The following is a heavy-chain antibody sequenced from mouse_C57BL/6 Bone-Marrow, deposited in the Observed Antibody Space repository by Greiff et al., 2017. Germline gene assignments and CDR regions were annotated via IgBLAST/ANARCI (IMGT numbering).Heavy chain of an antibody. V-gene: IGHV10-3*01. D-gene: IGHD3-2*02. CDR3: VRGRGCAY. CDR2: ICSKSSNYAT. J-gene: IGHJ3*01. CDR1: GLTFNTSA. Sequence: EVQRVESGGGLVQPKGSLKLSCAASGLTFNTSAMHWVRQAPGKGLYWVSRICSKSSNYATYYAASVQDRFTISRDNSQSMLYLQMNNLKTEDTAMYYCVRGRGCAYWGQGTLVTVSA.